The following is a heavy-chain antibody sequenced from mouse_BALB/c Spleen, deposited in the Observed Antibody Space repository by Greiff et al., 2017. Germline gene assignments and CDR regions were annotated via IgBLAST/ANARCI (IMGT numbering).Heavy chain of an antibody. Sequence: QVQLQQPGAELVMPGASVKMSCKASGYTFTDYWMHWVKQRPGQGLEWIGAIDTSDSYTSYNQKFKGKATLTVDESSSTAYMQLSSLTSEDSAVYYCARLIYYDGSSPFDDWGQGTTLTVSS. CDR2: IDTSDSYT. V-gene: IGHV1-69*01. CDR1: GYTFTDYW. J-gene: IGHJ2*01. D-gene: IGHD1-1*01. CDR3: ARLIYYDGSSPFDD.